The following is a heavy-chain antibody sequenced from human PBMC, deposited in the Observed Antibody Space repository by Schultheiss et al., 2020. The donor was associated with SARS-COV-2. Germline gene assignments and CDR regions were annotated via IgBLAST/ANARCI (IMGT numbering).Heavy chain of an antibody. V-gene: IGHV3-72*01. J-gene: IGHJ6*02. CDR2: TRNKANSYTT. CDR1: GFTFSDHY. D-gene: IGHD6-13*01. Sequence: GGSLRLSCAASGFTFSDHYMDWVRQAPGKGLEWVGRTRNKANSYTTEYAASVKGRFTISRDDSKNTLYLQMNSLKTEDTAVYYCTTQPGIAAAGTYYYYYGMDVWGQGTTVTVSS. CDR3: TTQPGIAAAGTYYYYYGMDV.